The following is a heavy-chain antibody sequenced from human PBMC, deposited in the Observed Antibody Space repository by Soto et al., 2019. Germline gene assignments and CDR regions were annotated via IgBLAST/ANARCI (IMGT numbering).Heavy chain of an antibody. CDR3: ARDLYFLGSGTSFDH. V-gene: IGHV3-48*03. CDR2: IGTSGSTI. D-gene: IGHD3-10*01. Sequence: GGSLRLSCAASGFTFSSYEMNWVRQAPGAGLEWVSYIGTSGSTIYYSDSVKGRFTISRDNAKNSLYLQMNSLRAEDTAVYYCARDLYFLGSGTSFDHWGQGTLVTVSS. CDR1: GFTFSSYE. J-gene: IGHJ4*02.